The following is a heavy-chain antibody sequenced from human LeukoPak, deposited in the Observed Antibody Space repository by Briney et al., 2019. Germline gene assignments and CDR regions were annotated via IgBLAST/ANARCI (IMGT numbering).Heavy chain of an antibody. V-gene: IGHV4-39*01. D-gene: IGHD3-10*01. J-gene: IGHJ5*02. CDR2: IYYSGST. CDR3: AGTYYYGSGSFEPTVRRSDP. Sequence: SETLSLTCTVSGGSISSSSYYWGWIRQPPGKGLEWIGSIYYSGSTYYNPSLKSRVTISVDTSKNQFSLKLSSVTAADTAVYYCAGTYYYGSGSFEPTVRRSDPWGQGTLVTVSS. CDR1: GGSISSSSYY.